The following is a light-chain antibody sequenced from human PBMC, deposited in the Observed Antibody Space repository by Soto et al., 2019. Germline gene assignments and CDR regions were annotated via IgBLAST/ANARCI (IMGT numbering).Light chain of an antibody. CDR3: QQRQKWPPLT. CDR1: QSVSIY. V-gene: IGKV3-11*01. CDR2: DES. J-gene: IGKJ4*01. Sequence: EVVLTQSPATLSLSPGERATLSCTASQSVSIYLAWYQQKPGQVPRLLIYDESNRATGIPARFSGSGSGTDFTLTISSLEPEDFAVYYCQQRQKWPPLTFGGGTKVEMK.